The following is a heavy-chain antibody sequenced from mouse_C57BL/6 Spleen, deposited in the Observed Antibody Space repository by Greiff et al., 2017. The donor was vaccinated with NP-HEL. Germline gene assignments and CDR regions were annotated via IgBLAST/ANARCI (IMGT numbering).Heavy chain of an antibody. V-gene: IGHV1-4*01. CDR3: ASDGTFGDFDY. Sequence: VQLQQSGADLARPGASVKMSCKASGYTFTSYTMHWVKQRPGQGLEWIGYINPSSGYTKYNQKFKDKATLTAAKSSSTAYMQLSSLTSEDSAVYYCASDGTFGDFDYWGQGTTLTVSS. J-gene: IGHJ2*01. CDR1: GYTFTSYT. CDR2: INPSSGYT. D-gene: IGHD4-1*01.